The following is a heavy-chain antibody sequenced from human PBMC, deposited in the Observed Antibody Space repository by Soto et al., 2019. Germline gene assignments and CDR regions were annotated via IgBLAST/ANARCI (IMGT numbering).Heavy chain of an antibody. D-gene: IGHD6-6*01. V-gene: IGHV1-2*04. Sequence: ASVKVSCKASGYTFTGYYMHWVRQAPGQGLEWMGWINPNSGGTNYAQKFQGWVTMTRDTSISTAYMELSRLRPDDTAVYYCARCGAIPGSSSSSSKWPRPYYYYYGMDVWGQGTTVTVSS. CDR2: INPNSGGT. CDR3: ARCGAIPGSSSSSSKWPRPYYYYYGMDV. CDR1: GYTFTGYY. J-gene: IGHJ6*02.